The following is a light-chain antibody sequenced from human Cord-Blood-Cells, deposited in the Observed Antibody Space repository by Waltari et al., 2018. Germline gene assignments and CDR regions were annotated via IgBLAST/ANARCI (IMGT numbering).Light chain of an antibody. V-gene: IGKV3-11*01. J-gene: IGKJ5*01. CDR3: QQRSNWPQIT. Sequence: EIVLTQSPATLSLSPGERATLSCRASQSVSSYLAWYQQKPGQAPRLLIYEASNRATVIPARFSGSGSVTDFTLTISSLEPEDFAVYYCQQRSNWPQITFGQGTRLEIK. CDR2: EAS. CDR1: QSVSSY.